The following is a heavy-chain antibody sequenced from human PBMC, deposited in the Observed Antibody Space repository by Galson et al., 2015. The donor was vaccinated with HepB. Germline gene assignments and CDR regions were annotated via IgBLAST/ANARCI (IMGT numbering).Heavy chain of an antibody. CDR2: ISSSSSYT. V-gene: IGHV3-11*06. Sequence: SLRLSCAASGFTFSDYYMSWIRQAPGKGLEWVSYISSSSSYTNYADSVKGRFTISRDNAKNSLYLQMNSLRAEDTAVYYCARDHWAGQWLVDRGGFGYWGQGTLATVSS. J-gene: IGHJ4*02. CDR3: ARDHWAGQWLVDRGGFGY. CDR1: GFTFSDYY. D-gene: IGHD6-19*01.